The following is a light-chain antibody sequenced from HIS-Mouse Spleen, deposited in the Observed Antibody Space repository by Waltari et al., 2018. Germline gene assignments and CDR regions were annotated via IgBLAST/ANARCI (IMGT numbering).Light chain of an antibody. V-gene: IGLV2-14*02. CDR3: QSYDSSNWV. CDR2: EGS. J-gene: IGLJ3*02. Sequence: QSALTQPASVSGSPGQSITISCTGTSSDVGSYNLVSWYQQHPGKAPKLMIYEGSKRPSGVSNRFSGSKSGNTASLTISGLQAEDKADYYCQSYDSSNWVFGGGTKLTVL. CDR1: SSDVGSYNL.